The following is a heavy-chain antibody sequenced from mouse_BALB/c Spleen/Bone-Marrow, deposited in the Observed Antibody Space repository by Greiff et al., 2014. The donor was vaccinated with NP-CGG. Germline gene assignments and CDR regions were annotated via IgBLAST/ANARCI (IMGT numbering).Heavy chain of an antibody. CDR3: AKRGAYGNFWFAY. D-gene: IGHD2-10*02. J-gene: IGHJ3*01. CDR1: GFTFSSHA. V-gene: IGHV5-6-5*01. Sequence: EVQGVESGGGLVKPGGSLKLSCAASGFTFSSHAMSWVRQTPEKRLEWVASISSGGSTYYPDSVKGRFTISRDNARNILYLQMSSLRSEDTAMYYCAKRGAYGNFWFAYWGQGTLVTVSA. CDR2: ISSGGST.